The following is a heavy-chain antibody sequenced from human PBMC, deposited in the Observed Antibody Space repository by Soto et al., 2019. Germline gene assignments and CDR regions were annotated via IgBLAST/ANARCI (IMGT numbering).Heavy chain of an antibody. CDR2: ISYDGSNK. V-gene: IGHV3-30*18. CDR1: GFTFSSYG. CDR3: AEDSYSSGWYL. Sequence: GGSLRLSCAASGFTFSSYGMHWVRQAPGKGLEWVAVISYDGSNKYYADSVKGRFTISRDNSKNTLYLQMNSVRAEDTAVYYCAEDSYSSGWYLWGQGTLVTVSS. J-gene: IGHJ4*02. D-gene: IGHD6-19*01.